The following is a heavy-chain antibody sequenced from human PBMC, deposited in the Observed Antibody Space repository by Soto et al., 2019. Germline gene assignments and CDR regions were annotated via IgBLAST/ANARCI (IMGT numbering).Heavy chain of an antibody. Sequence: SLRLSCAASGFAFSSYAMNWVRQAPGKGLEWVSVISGSGSSTYYADSVKGRFTISRDNSKNTLYLQMNSLRADDTAVYYCANSRAVVGSYFDYWGQGTLVTVSS. V-gene: IGHV3-23*01. J-gene: IGHJ4*02. CDR1: GFAFSSYA. D-gene: IGHD2-15*01. CDR3: ANSRAVVGSYFDY. CDR2: ISGSGSST.